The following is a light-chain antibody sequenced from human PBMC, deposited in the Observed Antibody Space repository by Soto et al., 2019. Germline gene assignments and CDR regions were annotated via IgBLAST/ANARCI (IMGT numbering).Light chain of an antibody. V-gene: IGKV3-15*01. CDR3: QQDNNWHRT. CDR1: QSVSSD. Sequence: EIVMTQSPAILSVARGERGTLSCRASQSVSSDLAWYQQKAGQAPRLLIYGASTRATGIPARFTASASGSASTLTISSLQAQDVAGYFCQQDNNWHRTFGKGTNLEI. J-gene: IGKJ1*01. CDR2: GAS.